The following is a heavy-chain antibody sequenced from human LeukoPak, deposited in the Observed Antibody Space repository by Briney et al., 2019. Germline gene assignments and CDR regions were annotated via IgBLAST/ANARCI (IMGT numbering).Heavy chain of an antibody. Sequence: SQTLSLTCTVSGGSISSGDYYWAWIRQHPERGLEWIGYRYYTGSTHYNPSLRSRVTISADTSKNQLSLKLSSVTAADTAVYYCARAGVAVAGTQNWFDPWGQGTLVTVSS. CDR2: RYYTGST. CDR3: ARAGVAVAGTQNWFDP. J-gene: IGHJ5*02. V-gene: IGHV4-31*03. CDR1: GGSISSGDYY. D-gene: IGHD6-19*01.